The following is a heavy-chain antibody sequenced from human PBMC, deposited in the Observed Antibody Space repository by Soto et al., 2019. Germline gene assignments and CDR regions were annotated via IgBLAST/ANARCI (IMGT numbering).Heavy chain of an antibody. V-gene: IGHV2-5*02. Sequence: QITLKESGPTLVKPTQTLTLTCTFSGFSLSTSGVGVGWIRQPPGKALEWLALIYWDDDKRYSPSLKSRLTITQDTSKNQVVLTMTNMDPVDTATYYCAHRRWRYGLAAAGTNWFDPWGQGTLVTVSS. CDR3: AHRRWRYGLAAAGTNWFDP. CDR2: IYWDDDK. J-gene: IGHJ5*02. D-gene: IGHD6-13*01. CDR1: GFSLSTSGVG.